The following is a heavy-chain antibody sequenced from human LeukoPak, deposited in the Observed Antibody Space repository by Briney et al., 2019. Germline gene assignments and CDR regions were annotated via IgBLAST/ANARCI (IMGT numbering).Heavy chain of an antibody. CDR2: ISYDGSNK. Sequence: GGSLRLSCAASGFTFSSYAMHWVRQAPGKGLEWVAVISYDGSNKYYADSVKGRFTISRDNSKNTLYLQMNSLRAEDTAVYYCAGDYRPFRSGEYYYYYGMDVWGQGTTVTVSS. CDR3: AGDYRPFRSGEYYYYYGMDV. CDR1: GFTFSSYA. J-gene: IGHJ6*02. V-gene: IGHV3-30*04. D-gene: IGHD2-15*01.